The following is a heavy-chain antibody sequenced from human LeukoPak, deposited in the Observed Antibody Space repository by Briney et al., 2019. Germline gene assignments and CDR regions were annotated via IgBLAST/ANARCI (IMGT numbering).Heavy chain of an antibody. CDR1: GYTLTELS. J-gene: IGHJ6*02. D-gene: IGHD3-3*01. CDR3: ATMRRFAIFGVVAWDYYYYGMDV. V-gene: IGHV1-24*01. Sequence: ASVKVSCKVSGYTLTELSMHWVRQAPGKGLEWMGGFDPEDGETIYAQKFQGRVTMTEDTSTDTAYMGLSSLRSEDTAVYYCATMRRFAIFGVVAWDYYYYGMDVWGQGTTVTVSS. CDR2: FDPEDGET.